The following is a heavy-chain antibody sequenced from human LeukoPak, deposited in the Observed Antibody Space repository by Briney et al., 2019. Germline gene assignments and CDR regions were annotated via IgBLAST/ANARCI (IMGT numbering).Heavy chain of an antibody. D-gene: IGHD1-1*01. CDR3: ARVSTGDNWNDGSERRGFDP. Sequence: ASVKVSCKASGYTFTRYAMNWVRQAPGQGLEWMGWINTNTGNPTYAQGFTGRFIFSLDTSVSTAYLQISSLKAEDTAVYYCARVSTGDNWNDGSERRGFDPWGQGTLVTVSS. J-gene: IGHJ5*02. CDR1: GYTFTRYA. CDR2: INTNTGNP. V-gene: IGHV7-4-1*02.